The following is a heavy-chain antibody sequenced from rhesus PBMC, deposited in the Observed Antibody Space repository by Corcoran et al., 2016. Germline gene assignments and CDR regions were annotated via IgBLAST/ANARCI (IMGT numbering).Heavy chain of an antibody. J-gene: IGHJ2*01. D-gene: IGHD2-27*01. CDR3: ARDFRSGIYRDHGYFDL. Sequence: QVQLQESGPGLVKPSETLSLPFAVSGGSISSGYYYWSWIRQPPGKGLDWFGYITFSGGPSYNPSLQCRVPISRDTSKNQFSLKLSSVTAADTAVYYCARDFRSGIYRDHGYFDLWGPGTPITISS. V-gene: IGHV4-122*02. CDR1: GGSISSGYYY. CDR2: ITFSGGP.